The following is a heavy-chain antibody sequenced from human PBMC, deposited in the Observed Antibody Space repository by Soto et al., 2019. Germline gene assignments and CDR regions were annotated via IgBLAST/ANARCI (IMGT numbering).Heavy chain of an antibody. D-gene: IGHD2-2*02. CDR2: INSDGSST. V-gene: IGHV3-74*01. CDR1: GFTFINYG. CDR3: ARGGVGRYCSSSSCYTRVFGY. J-gene: IGHJ4*02. Sequence: PGGSLRLSCAASGFTFINYGMHWVRHAPGKGLVWVSGINSDGSSTSYADSVKGRFTISRDNPKNTLSLQINSLRPGHTAVYYCARGGVGRYCSSSSCYTRVFGYWGQGTLVTVS.